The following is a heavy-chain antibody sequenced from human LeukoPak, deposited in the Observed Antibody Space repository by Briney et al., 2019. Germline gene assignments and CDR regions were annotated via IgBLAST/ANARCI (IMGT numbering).Heavy chain of an antibody. CDR1: GFTFSSYV. V-gene: IGHV3-23*01. CDR3: APEGRYNYVPYDMDV. J-gene: IGHJ6*02. D-gene: IGHD5-18*01. CDR2: ISGAGDNT. Sequence: GGSLRLSCEASGFTFSSYVMTWVREAPGKGLEWVSAISGAGDNTFYIDSVKGRFTISRDSSKNTLYLQMNSLGAEDTAVYYCAPEGRYNYVPYDMDVWGQGTTVTVSS.